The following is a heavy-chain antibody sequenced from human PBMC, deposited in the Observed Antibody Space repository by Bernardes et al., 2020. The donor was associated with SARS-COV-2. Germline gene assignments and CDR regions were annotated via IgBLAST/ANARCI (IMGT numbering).Heavy chain of an antibody. D-gene: IGHD5-12*01. CDR3: AHSGVATIYPYYYYGMDV. Sequence: GPTLVKPTQTLTLTCTFSGFSLSTSGVGVGWIRQPPGKALEWLALIYWDDDKRYSPSLKSRLTITKDTSKNQVVLTMTNMDPVDTATYYCAHSGVATIYPYYYYGMDVWGQGTTVTVSS. V-gene: IGHV2-5*02. CDR2: IYWDDDK. CDR1: GFSLSTSGVG. J-gene: IGHJ6*02.